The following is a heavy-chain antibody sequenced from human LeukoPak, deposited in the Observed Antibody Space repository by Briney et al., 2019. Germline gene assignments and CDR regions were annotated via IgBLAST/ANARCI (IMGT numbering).Heavy chain of an antibody. CDR3: ARDGHFDY. J-gene: IGHJ4*02. CDR1: GFTLSSYT. Sequence: GGALRLSRAASGFTLSSYTMNWVRHAPQEGLEWVSSIRSSRSYIYHADSVKGRCTISRDNAKNSLYLQMNSLRAEDTAVYYCARDGHFDYWGQGTLVTVSS. CDR2: IRSSRSYI. V-gene: IGHV3-21*01.